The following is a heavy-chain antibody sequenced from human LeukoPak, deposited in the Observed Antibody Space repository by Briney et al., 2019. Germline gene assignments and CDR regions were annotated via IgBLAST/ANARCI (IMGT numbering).Heavy chain of an antibody. D-gene: IGHD1-1*01. CDR1: GYTFTSYA. Sequence: ASVKVSCKASGYTFTSYAMDWVRQAPGQGLEWMGWINTNTGNPTYAQGFTGRFVFSLDTSVSTAYLQISSLKAEDTAVYYCARDSWDWNQNWFDPWGQGTLVTVSS. V-gene: IGHV7-4-1*02. CDR3: ARDSWDWNQNWFDP. CDR2: INTNTGNP. J-gene: IGHJ5*02.